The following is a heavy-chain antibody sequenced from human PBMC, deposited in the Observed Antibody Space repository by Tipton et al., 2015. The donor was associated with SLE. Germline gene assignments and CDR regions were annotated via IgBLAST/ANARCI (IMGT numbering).Heavy chain of an antibody. D-gene: IGHD3-3*01. CDR1: GGSISSSSYY. Sequence: TLSLTCTVSGGSISSSSYYWAWIRQPPGKGVEWIGEINHRGSTNYNPSLKSRVTISVDTSKNQFSLKLSSVTAADTAVYYCATHYDFWSGSDYWGQGTLVTVPS. CDR2: INHRGST. V-gene: IGHV4-39*01. CDR3: ATHYDFWSGSDY. J-gene: IGHJ4*02.